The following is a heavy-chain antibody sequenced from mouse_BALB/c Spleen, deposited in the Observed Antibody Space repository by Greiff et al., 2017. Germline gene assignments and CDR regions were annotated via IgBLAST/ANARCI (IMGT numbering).Heavy chain of an antibody. V-gene: IGHV7-3*02. CDR3: ARVSELGHWYFDV. J-gene: IGHJ1*01. CDR1: GFTFTDYY. Sequence: EVKLVESGGGLVQPGGSLRLSCATSGFTFTDYYMSWVRQPPGKALEWLGFIRNKANGYTTEYSASVKGRFTISRDNSQSILYLQMNTLRAEDSATYYCARVSELGHWYFDVWGAGTTVTVSS. D-gene: IGHD4-1*01. CDR2: IRNKANGYTT.